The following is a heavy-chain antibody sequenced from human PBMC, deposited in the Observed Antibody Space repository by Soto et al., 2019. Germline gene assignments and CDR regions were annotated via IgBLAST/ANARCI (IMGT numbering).Heavy chain of an antibody. CDR2: IYPGDSDT. CDR3: ARALQYYYDSSGYLFDY. Sequence: GESLKISCKGSGYSFTSYWIGWVRQMPGKGLEWMGIIYPGDSDTRYSPSFQGQVTISADKSISTAYLQWGSLKASDTAMYYCARALQYYYDSSGYLFDYWGQGTLVTVSS. J-gene: IGHJ4*02. V-gene: IGHV5-51*01. D-gene: IGHD3-22*01. CDR1: GYSFTSYW.